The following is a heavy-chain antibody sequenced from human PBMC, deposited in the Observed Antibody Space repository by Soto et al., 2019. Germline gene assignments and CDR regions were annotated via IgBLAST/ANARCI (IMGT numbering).Heavy chain of an antibody. V-gene: IGHV3-23*01. CDR1: GFTFRSYA. Sequence: PGGSLRLSCAASGFTFRSYAMSWVRQAPGKGLEWVSAITGSGSGTYYADSVKGRFTISRDNSKNTLYLQVDSLRAEDTALYHCAKTVSNYWYFDLWGRGTLVTVSS. J-gene: IGHJ2*01. CDR3: AKTVSNYWYFDL. D-gene: IGHD4-17*01. CDR2: ITGSGSGT.